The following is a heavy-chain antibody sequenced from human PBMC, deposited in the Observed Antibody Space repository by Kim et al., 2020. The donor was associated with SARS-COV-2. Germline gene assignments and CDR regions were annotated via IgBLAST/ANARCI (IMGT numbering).Heavy chain of an antibody. J-gene: IGHJ6*01. CDR2: ISYDGSNK. Sequence: GGSLRLSCAASGFTFSSYAMHWVRQAPGKGLEWVAVISYDGSNKYYADSVKGRFTISRDNSKNTLYLQMNSLRAEDTAVYYCARDRGMTTVTTHYYYGM. D-gene: IGHD4-17*01. CDR3: ARDRGMTTVTTHYYYGM. V-gene: IGHV3-30*04. CDR1: GFTFSSYA.